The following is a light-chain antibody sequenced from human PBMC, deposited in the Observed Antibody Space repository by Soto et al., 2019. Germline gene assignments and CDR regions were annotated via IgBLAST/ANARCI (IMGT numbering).Light chain of an antibody. CDR1: KLGDKY. V-gene: IGLV3-1*01. J-gene: IGLJ2*01. CDR2: QDN. CDR3: QAWDSRTAV. Sequence: SYELTQPPSVSVSPGQTASITCSGDKLGDKYACWYQQKPGQSPVLVIYQDNKRPSGIPERFSGSNSGNTATLTISGTQAMDEADYYCQAWDSRTAVLGGGTKLTVL.